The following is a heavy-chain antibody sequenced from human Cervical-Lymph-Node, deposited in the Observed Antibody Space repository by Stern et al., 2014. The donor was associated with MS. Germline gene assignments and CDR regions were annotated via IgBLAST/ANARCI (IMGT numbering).Heavy chain of an antibody. Sequence: VQLVESGGGVVQPGRSLRLSCAASGFTFSSYGMHWVRQAPGKGLEWVAVIWYDGSNKYYADSVKGRFTISRDNSKNTLYLQMNSLRAEDTAVYYCARGRTLYSNYVYWFDPWGQGTLVTVSS. CDR2: IWYDGSNK. CDR3: ARGRTLYSNYVYWFDP. D-gene: IGHD4-11*01. J-gene: IGHJ5*02. CDR1: GFTFSSYG. V-gene: IGHV3-33*01.